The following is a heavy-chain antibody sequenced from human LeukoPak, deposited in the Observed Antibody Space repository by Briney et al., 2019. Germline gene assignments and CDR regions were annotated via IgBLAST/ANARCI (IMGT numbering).Heavy chain of an antibody. CDR3: ARETLTGYYYFDY. V-gene: IGHV4-30-4*01. CDR2: IYYSGST. Sequence: SETLSLPCTVSGGSISSGDYYWSWIRQPPAKGLEWIGYIYYSGSTYYNPSLKSRVTISVDTSKNQFSLKLSSVTAADTAVYYCARETLTGYYYFDYWGQGTLVTVSS. D-gene: IGHD3-9*01. J-gene: IGHJ4*02. CDR1: GGSISSGDYY.